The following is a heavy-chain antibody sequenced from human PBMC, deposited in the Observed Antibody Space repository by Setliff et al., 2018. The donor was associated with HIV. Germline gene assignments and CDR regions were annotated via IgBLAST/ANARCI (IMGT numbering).Heavy chain of an antibody. J-gene: IGHJ4*02. CDR1: GYSASSGYY. CDR3: VSGPLSGYGYYFDY. Sequence: SETLSLTCAVSGYSASSGYYWGWIRQPPGKGLEWMGSFYHSGSTFYNPSLKSRVTISLDTSKNQFSLKLRSVTAADTAVYYCVSGPLSGYGYYFDYWGQGALVTVSS. D-gene: IGHD3-3*01. V-gene: IGHV4-38-2*01. CDR2: FYHSGST.